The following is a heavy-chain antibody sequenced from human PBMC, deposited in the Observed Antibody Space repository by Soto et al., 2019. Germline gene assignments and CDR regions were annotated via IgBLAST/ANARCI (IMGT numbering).Heavy chain of an antibody. Sequence: SVKVSWKAAAGTFSGYAISGLRKAPGQGLEWMGGIIPIFGTANYAQKFQGRVTITADESTSTAYVELSSLRSEDTAVYYCARERRGVNFYDSSGFDAFDIWG. J-gene: IGHJ3*02. CDR3: ARERRGVNFYDSSGFDAFDI. CDR2: IIPIFGTA. V-gene: IGHV1-69*13. CDR1: AGTFSGYA. D-gene: IGHD3-22*01.